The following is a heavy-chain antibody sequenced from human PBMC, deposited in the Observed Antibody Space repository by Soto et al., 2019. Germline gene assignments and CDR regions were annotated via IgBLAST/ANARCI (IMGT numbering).Heavy chain of an antibody. CDR1: GFTFSSYW. J-gene: IGHJ4*02. Sequence: GGSLRLSCAASGFTFSSYWMHWVRQAPGKGLVWVSRINSDGSSTSYADSVKGRFTISRDNAKNTLYLQMNSLRAEDTAVYYCARKGGYSYGYRVTFDYWGQGTLVTVSS. V-gene: IGHV3-74*01. CDR3: ARKGGYSYGYRVTFDY. D-gene: IGHD5-18*01. CDR2: INSDGSST.